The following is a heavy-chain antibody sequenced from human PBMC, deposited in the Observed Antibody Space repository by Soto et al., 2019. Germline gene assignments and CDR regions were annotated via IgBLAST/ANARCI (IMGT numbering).Heavy chain of an antibody. Sequence: PGESLKISCKGSGYSFTSYWIGWVRQMPGKGLEWMGIIYPGDSDTRYSPSFQGQVTISADKSISTAYLQWSSLKASDTAMYYCARRWAVVHHPYNWFDPWGQGTLVTVSS. V-gene: IGHV5-51*01. J-gene: IGHJ5*02. CDR1: GYSFTSYW. CDR2: IYPGDSDT. CDR3: ARRWAVVHHPYNWFDP. D-gene: IGHD1-26*01.